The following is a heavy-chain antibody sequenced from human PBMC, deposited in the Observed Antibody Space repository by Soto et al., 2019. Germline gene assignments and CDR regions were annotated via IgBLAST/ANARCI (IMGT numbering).Heavy chain of an antibody. J-gene: IGHJ4*02. CDR1: GGSISYNSYD. D-gene: IGHD2-2*01. V-gene: IGHV4-39*02. Sequence: PSETLSLTCSVSGGSISYNSYDWGWIRQPPGKGLEWIGGIFYTGTTYYSPSLKDRVTMSMDTSKNSFSVNLTSVTAADTAVYFCARLVVVAPVANVWGQGTLGTVSS. CDR2: IFYTGTT. CDR3: ARLVVVAPVANV.